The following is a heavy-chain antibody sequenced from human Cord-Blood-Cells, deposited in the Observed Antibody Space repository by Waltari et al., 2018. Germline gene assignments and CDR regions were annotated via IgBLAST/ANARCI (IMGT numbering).Heavy chain of an antibody. CDR3: ARGSPMITFGGVIADLYYFDY. J-gene: IGHJ4*02. Sequence: QVQLQQGGAGLLKPSAPLSLTCAVYGGSFRGYYWSWIRQPPGQGLAWIGEINHSGSTNYNPSLKSRVTISVDTSKNQFSLKLSSVTAADTAVYYCARGSPMITFGGVIADLYYFDYWGQGTLVTVSS. CDR1: GGSFRGYY. CDR2: INHSGST. V-gene: IGHV4-34*01. D-gene: IGHD3-16*02.